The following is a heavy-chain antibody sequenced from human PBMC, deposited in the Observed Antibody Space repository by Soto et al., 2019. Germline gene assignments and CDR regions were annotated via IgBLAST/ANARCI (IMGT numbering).Heavy chain of an antibody. J-gene: IGHJ4*02. CDR2: ISSGSKTI. CDR1: GFTFSGYS. CDR3: VREDILGVRSFDY. V-gene: IGHV3-48*02. Sequence: PGGSLRLSCVASGFTFSGYSVNWVRQAPGKGLEWVSYISSGSKTIYYAESVKGRFTVSRDNARNSQYLQMNSLRDEDTAVYYCVREDILGVRSFDYWGQGTLVTVSS. D-gene: IGHD3-9*01.